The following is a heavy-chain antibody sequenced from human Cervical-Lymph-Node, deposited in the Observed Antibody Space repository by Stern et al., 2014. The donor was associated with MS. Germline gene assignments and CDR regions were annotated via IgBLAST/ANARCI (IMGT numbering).Heavy chain of an antibody. CDR2: VARSGGTA. CDR1: GFTFTNYA. J-gene: IGHJ3*01. CDR3: ATEFNYALDF. V-gene: IGHV3-48*02. Sequence: VESGGSLTLSCVASGFTFTNYAMNWVRQAPGKGLEWISYVARSGGTAFYAYSVKGRFTISRDNAKNSVYLQMNSLTDEDTAVYYCATEFNYALDFWGQGTVVTVSS.